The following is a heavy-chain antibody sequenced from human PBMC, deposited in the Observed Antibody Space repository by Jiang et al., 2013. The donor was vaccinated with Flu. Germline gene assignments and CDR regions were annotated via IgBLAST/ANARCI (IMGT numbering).Heavy chain of an antibody. Sequence: GFTFSSYAMHWVRQAPGKGLEWVAVISYDGSNKYYADSVKGRFTISRDNSKNTLYLQMNSLRAEDTAVYYCARIGAARPRGMDVWGQGTTVTVSS. J-gene: IGHJ6*02. CDR3: ARIGAARPRGMDV. CDR1: GFTFSSYA. CDR2: ISYDGSNK. V-gene: IGHV3-30*04. D-gene: IGHD6-6*01.